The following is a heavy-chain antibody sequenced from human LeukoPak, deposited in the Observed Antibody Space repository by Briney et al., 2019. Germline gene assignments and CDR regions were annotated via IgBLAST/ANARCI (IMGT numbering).Heavy chain of an antibody. Sequence: PGGSLRLSCAASGFTFSSYSMNWVRQAPGKGLEWVSYISSSSSTIYYADSVKGRFTISRDNAKNSLYLQMNSLRAEDTAVYYCARAPFYGSGSYYNYSGQGTLVTVSS. CDR3: ARAPFYGSGSYYNY. D-gene: IGHD3-10*01. V-gene: IGHV3-48*01. CDR2: ISSSSSTI. CDR1: GFTFSSYS. J-gene: IGHJ4*02.